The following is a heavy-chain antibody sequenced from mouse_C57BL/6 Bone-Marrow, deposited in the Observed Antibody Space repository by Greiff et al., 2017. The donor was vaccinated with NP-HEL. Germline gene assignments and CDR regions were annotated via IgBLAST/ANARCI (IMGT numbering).Heavy chain of an antibody. CDR1: GFNIKDDY. Sequence: VQLQQSGAELVRPGASVKLSCTASGFNIKDDYMHWVKQRPEQGLEWIGWIDPENGDTEYASKFQGKATITADTSSNTAYLQLSSLTSEDTAVDYCTMVTFRYAMDYWGQGTSVTVSS. J-gene: IGHJ4*01. CDR2: IDPENGDT. CDR3: TMVTFRYAMDY. V-gene: IGHV14-4*01. D-gene: IGHD2-2*01.